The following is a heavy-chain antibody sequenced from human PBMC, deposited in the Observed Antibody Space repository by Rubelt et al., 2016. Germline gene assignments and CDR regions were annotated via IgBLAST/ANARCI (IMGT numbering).Heavy chain of an antibody. D-gene: IGHD6-13*01. V-gene: IGHV5-51*01. Sequence: EVQLVQSGAEVKKPGESLRISCKGSGYSFTSYWIGWVRQMPGKGLEWMGIIYPGDSDTRYSRTVPGQVTTSAAKSISTAYLQWSSVKASDTAMYYGVTLQDATAGTYWFDPWGQGTLVTVSS. J-gene: IGHJ5*02. CDR2: IYPGDSDT. CDR3: VTLQDATAGTYWFDP. CDR1: GYSFTSYW.